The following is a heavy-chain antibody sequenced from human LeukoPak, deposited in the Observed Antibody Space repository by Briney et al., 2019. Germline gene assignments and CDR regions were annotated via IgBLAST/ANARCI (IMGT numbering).Heavy chain of an antibody. CDR3: ATAGYSSSWYDY. J-gene: IGHJ4*02. CDR1: GFTFSDYY. CDR2: ISSSGSAI. D-gene: IGHD6-13*01. V-gene: IGHV3-11*01. Sequence: GGSLRLSCAASGFTFSDYYMSWIRQAPGKGLEWVSYISSSGSAIYYADSVKGRFTISRDNAKNSLYLQMNSLRAEDTAVYYCATAGYSSSWYDYWGQGTLVTVSS.